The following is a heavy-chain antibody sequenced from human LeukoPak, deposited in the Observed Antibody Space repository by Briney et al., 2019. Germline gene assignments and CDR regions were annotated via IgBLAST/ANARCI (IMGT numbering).Heavy chain of an antibody. CDR2: IYYSGST. D-gene: IGHD1-1*01. CDR3: ARLRRGWNDVPVPDC. Sequence: SETLSLTCTVSGGSISSYYWSWIRQPPVKGLEWIGYIYYSGSTNYNPSLKSRVTISVDTSKNQFSLKLSSVTAADTAVYYCARLRRGWNDVPVPDCWGQGTLVTVSS. CDR1: GGSISSYY. V-gene: IGHV4-59*08. J-gene: IGHJ4*02.